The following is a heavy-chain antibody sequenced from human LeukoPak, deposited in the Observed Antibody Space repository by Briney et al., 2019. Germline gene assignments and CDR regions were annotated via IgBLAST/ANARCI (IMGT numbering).Heavy chain of an antibody. V-gene: IGHV3-23*01. CDR1: GFTFSSYA. D-gene: IGHD2-2*01. CDR2: ISGSGGST. CDR3: ATDHHIVVVPAAWDY. Sequence: PGGSLRLSCAASGFTFSSYAMSWVRQAPGKGLEWVSAISGSGGSTYYADSVKGRFTISRDNSKNTLYLQMNSLRAEDTAVYYCATDHHIVVVPAAWDYWGQGTLVTVSS. J-gene: IGHJ4*02.